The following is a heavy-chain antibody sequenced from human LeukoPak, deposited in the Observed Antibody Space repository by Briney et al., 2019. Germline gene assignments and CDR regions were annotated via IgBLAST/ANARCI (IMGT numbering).Heavy chain of an antibody. CDR2: INPNSGGT. D-gene: IGHD3-22*01. CDR3: ARDLRGGYYDSSGLGY. J-gene: IGHJ4*02. CDR1: GYTFTGYY. Sequence: GASVKVSCKASGYTFTGYYMHWVRQAPGQGLEWMGWINPNSGGTNYAQKFQGRVTMTRDTSISTAYMELSRLRSDDTAVYYCARDLRGGYYDSSGLGYWGQGTLVTVSS. V-gene: IGHV1-2*02.